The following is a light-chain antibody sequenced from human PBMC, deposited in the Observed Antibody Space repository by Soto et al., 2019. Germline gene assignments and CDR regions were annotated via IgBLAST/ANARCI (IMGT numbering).Light chain of an antibody. J-gene: IGKJ1*01. CDR1: QDIRNY. V-gene: IGKV1-27*01. CDR3: QKYDIAPWT. CDR2: AAS. Sequence: IQMTQSPSSLSASVGDRVSITCRSSQDIRNYLAWYQQKPGKVPKLLIYAASTLQSGVPSRFTGSGYGTDFTLTISSLQPEDIATYYCQKYDIAPWTFGQGTKGEIK.